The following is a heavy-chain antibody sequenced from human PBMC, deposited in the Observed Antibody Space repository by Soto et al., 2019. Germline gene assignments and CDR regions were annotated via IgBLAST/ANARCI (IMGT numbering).Heavy chain of an antibody. D-gene: IGHD4-17*01. V-gene: IGHV3-74*01. CDR1: GFSFSSYW. CDR2: INGAGSNT. J-gene: IGHJ4*02. CDR3: ARDHFGANTDY. Sequence: EVQLVESGGDLVQPGGSLRLSCVASGFSFSSYWIHWVRHVPGKGLVWVSRINGAGSNTDYADSVKGRFTISRDNTKNSLYLQMDSLRADDTAVYYCARDHFGANTDYWGQGTLVLVSS.